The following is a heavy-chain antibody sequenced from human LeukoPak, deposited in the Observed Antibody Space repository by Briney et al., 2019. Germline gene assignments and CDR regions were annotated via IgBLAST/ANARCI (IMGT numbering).Heavy chain of an antibody. Sequence: TVKVSCKASGGTFSSYTISWVRQAPGQGLEWMGRIIPILGIANYAQKFQGRVTITADKSTSTAYMELSSLRSEDTAVYYCARDGEAANYGMDVWGQGTTVTVSS. J-gene: IGHJ6*02. D-gene: IGHD2-15*01. V-gene: IGHV1-69*04. CDR3: ARDGEAANYGMDV. CDR1: GGTFSSYT. CDR2: IIPILGIA.